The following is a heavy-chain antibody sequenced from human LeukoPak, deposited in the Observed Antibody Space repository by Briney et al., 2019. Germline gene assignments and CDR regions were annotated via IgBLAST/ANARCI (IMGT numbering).Heavy chain of an antibody. J-gene: IGHJ4*02. CDR2: INHSGST. Sequence: PSETLSLTCAVYGGSFSGYYWSWIRQPPGKGLEWIGEINHSGSTNYNPSLKSRVTISVDTSKNQFSLKLSSVTAADTAVYYCARSGHRDSSGFVMITDYYLDYWGQGTLVTVSS. V-gene: IGHV4-34*01. CDR3: ARSGHRDSSGFVMITDYYLDY. CDR1: GGSFSGYY. D-gene: IGHD3-22*01.